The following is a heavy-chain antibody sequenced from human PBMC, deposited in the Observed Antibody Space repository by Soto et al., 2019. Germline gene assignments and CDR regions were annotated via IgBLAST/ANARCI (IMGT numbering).Heavy chain of an antibody. CDR1: GFTFSGPA. Sequence: EVQLVESGGGLVQPGGSLKLSCAASGFTFSGPAMHWVRQASGKGLEWVGRIRSKANSYATAYAASVKGRFTISRDDSKNTAYLQMNSLKTEDTAVYYCTSTVAGTVDYWGQGTLVTVSS. J-gene: IGHJ4*02. CDR2: IRSKANSYAT. V-gene: IGHV3-73*01. CDR3: TSTVAGTVDY. D-gene: IGHD6-19*01.